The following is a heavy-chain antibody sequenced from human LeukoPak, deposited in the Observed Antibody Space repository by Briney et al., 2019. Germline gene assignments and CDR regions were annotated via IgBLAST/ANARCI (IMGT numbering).Heavy chain of an antibody. CDR2: ISSSSTYT. V-gene: IGHV3-21*01. Sequence: PGASLRLSCAASGFTFSSYIMNWVRQAPGRGLEWVSSISSSSTYTYYADSLKGRFTISRDNAKNSVYLQVNSLRAEDTAVYYCARLLYDYIWGSSRSYYFDLWGQGTLVTVSS. CDR3: ARLLYDYIWGSSRSYYFDL. J-gene: IGHJ4*02. D-gene: IGHD3-16*02. CDR1: GFTFSSYI.